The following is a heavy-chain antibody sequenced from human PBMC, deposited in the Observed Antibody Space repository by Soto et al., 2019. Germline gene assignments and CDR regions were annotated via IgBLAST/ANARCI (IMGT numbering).Heavy chain of an antibody. CDR2: IYYSGIT. J-gene: IGHJ6*03. D-gene: IGHD6-13*01. CDR1: GGSISSYY. CDR3: ARQEGSLYRGTYYYYYMDV. Sequence: QVQLQESGPGLVKPSETLSLTCTVSGGSISSYYCSWIRQPPGKGLEWIGYIYYSGITNYNPSLKSRVTISVDTSKNQFSLKLSSVTAADTAVYYCARQEGSLYRGTYYYYYMDVWGKGTTVTVSS. V-gene: IGHV4-59*08.